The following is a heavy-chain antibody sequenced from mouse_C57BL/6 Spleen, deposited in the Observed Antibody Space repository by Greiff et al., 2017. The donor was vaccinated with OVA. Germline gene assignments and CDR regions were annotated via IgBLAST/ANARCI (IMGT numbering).Heavy chain of an antibody. V-gene: IGHV1-55*01. CDR2: IYPGSGST. J-gene: IGHJ2*01. D-gene: IGHD1-1*01. CDR1: GYTFTSYW. CDR3: ARGGRYYYGSSPFYFDY. Sequence: QVQLQQPGAELVKPGASVKMSCKASGYTFTSYWITWVKQRPGQGLEWIGDIYPGSGSTNYNEKFKSKATLTVDTSSSTAYMQLSSLTSEDSAVYYCARGGRYYYGSSPFYFDYWGKGTTLTVSS.